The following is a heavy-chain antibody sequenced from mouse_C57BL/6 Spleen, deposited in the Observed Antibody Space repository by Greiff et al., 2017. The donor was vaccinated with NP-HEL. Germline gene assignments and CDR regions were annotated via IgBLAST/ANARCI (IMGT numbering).Heavy chain of an antibody. CDR1: GYTFTDYN. J-gene: IGHJ1*03. Sequence: VQLKESGPELVKPGASVKIPCKASGYTFTDYNMDWVKQSHGKSLEWIGDINPNNGGTIYNQKFKGKATLTVDKSSSTAYMELRSLTSEDTAVYYCSRTDDGSSYWYFDVWGTGTTVTVSS. CDR2: INPNNGGT. CDR3: SRTDDGSSYWYFDV. V-gene: IGHV1-18*01. D-gene: IGHD1-1*01.